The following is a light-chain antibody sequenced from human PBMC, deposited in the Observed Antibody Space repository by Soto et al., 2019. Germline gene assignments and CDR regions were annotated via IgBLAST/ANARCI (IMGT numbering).Light chain of an antibody. J-gene: IGLJ2*01. V-gene: IGLV8-61*01. CDR3: VLYMGSGISNVV. CDR2: STH. CDR1: SGSVSTSYY. Sequence: QTVVTQEPSFSVSPGGTVTLTCGLSSGSVSTSYYPSWYRQTPGQPPRTLIYSTHTRSSGVPDRFSGSILGNKAALTITGAQADDESDYYCVLYMGSGISNVVFGGGTKLTVL.